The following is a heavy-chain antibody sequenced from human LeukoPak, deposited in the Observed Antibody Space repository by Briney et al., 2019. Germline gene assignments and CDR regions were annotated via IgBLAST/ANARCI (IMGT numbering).Heavy chain of an antibody. CDR2: IYSGGST. CDR1: GFTVSSNY. J-gene: IGHJ4*02. D-gene: IGHD3-3*01. CDR3: AKDPGGITIFGVVIPHFDY. V-gene: IGHV3-53*01. Sequence: GGSLRLSCAASGFTVSSNYMSWVRQAPGKGLEWVSVIYSGGSTYYADSVKGRFTISRDNSKNTLYLQMNSLRAEDTAVYYCAKDPGGITIFGVVIPHFDYWGQGTLVTVSS.